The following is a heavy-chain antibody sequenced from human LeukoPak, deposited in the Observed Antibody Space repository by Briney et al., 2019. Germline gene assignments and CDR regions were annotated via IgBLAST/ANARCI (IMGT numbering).Heavy chain of an antibody. CDR2: ISNGGDP. CDR1: GFVVTANY. J-gene: IGHJ4*02. CDR3: ALLSGGTFDY. D-gene: IGHD2/OR15-2a*01. Sequence: GGSLRLSCAASGFVVTANYLAWARQAPGKGLEWVSTISNGGDPFYGDSVKGRSTISRDESTNTFSLQLDSLRVEDMGVYYCALLSGGTFDYWGQGTQVTVSS. V-gene: IGHV3-53*01.